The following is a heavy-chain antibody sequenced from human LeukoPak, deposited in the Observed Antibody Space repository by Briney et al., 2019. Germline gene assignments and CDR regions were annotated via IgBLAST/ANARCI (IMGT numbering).Heavy chain of an antibody. CDR1: GFTLSSYA. D-gene: IGHD3-9*01. J-gene: IGHJ4*02. Sequence: GGSLRLSCVASGFTLSSYAVYWVRQAPGKGVQWVSSLGISGDYALYAGSVKGRFTISRGSSKNTLYLQMNRLGAEDTAVYYCARGGGGNSDFLTTYTGASLSFDYWGQGALVTVSS. CDR3: ARGGGGNSDFLTTYTGASLSFDY. V-gene: IGHV3-23*01. CDR2: LGISGDYA.